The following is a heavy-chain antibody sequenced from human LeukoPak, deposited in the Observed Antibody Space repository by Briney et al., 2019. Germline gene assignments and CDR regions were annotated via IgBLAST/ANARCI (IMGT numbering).Heavy chain of an antibody. CDR2: IYYSGST. J-gene: IGHJ4*02. Sequence: SETLSLTCTVSGGSISSYYWSWIRQPPGKGLEWIGYIYYSGSTNYNPSLKSRVTISVDTSKNQFSLKLSTVTAADTAVYYCARTESSGSAIDYWGQGTLVTVSS. V-gene: IGHV4-59*01. CDR1: GGSISSYY. CDR3: ARTESSGSAIDY. D-gene: IGHD1-26*01.